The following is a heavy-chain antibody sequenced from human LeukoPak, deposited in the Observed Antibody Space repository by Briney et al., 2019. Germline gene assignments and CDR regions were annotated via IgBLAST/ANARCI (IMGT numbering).Heavy chain of an antibody. CDR2: ISDSGGVT. Sequence: GGSLRLSCAASGFTFSSYAMSWVRQAPGKGPEWVSGISDSGGVTYYADSVRGRFTISRDNSKSTLFLQMNSLRAEDTAVYYCAKDRHNWNQGYLDYWGQGTLVTVSS. CDR1: GFTFSSYA. V-gene: IGHV3-23*01. CDR3: AKDRHNWNQGYLDY. D-gene: IGHD1-20*01. J-gene: IGHJ4*02.